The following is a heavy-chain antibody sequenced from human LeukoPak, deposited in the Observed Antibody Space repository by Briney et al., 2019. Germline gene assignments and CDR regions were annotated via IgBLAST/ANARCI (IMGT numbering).Heavy chain of an antibody. CDR1: GDSVSSNSAA. J-gene: IGHJ5*02. D-gene: IGHD6-19*01. CDR3: ARVDQWTPSGWFDP. Sequence: SQTLSLTCAISGDSVSSNSAAWNWIRQSPSRGLEWLGRTYYRSKWYSDYAVSVKSRINISPDTSKNQFSLQLNSVTPEDTAMYYCARVDQWTPSGWFDPWGQGALVAVSS. CDR2: TYYRSKWYS. V-gene: IGHV6-1*01.